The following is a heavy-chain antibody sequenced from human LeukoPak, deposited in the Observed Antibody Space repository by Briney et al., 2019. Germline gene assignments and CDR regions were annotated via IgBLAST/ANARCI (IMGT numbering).Heavy chain of an antibody. V-gene: IGHV3-30-3*01. CDR1: GFTFSSYA. Sequence: PGGSLRLSCAASGFTFSSYAMHWVRQAPGKGLEWVAVISYDGSNKYYADSVKGRFTISRDNSKNTLYLQMNSLRAEDTAVYYCASSFSSEYSYYYYMDVWGKGTTVTVSS. J-gene: IGHJ6*03. CDR3: ASSFSSEYSYYYYMDV. CDR2: ISYDGSNK. D-gene: IGHD6-19*01.